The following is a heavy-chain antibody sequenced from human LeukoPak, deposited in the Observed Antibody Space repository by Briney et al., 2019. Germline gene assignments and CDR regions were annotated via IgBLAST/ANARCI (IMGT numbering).Heavy chain of an antibody. CDR3: ATEYYYDSSGYYSLCY. Sequence: ASVKVSCKASGYTFTGYYMHWVRQAPGQGLEWMGWINPNSGGTNYAQKFQGRVTMTRDTSISTAYMELSRLRSDDTAVYYCATEYYYDSSGYYSLCYWGQGTLVTVSS. CDR1: GYTFTGYY. V-gene: IGHV1-2*02. CDR2: INPNSGGT. J-gene: IGHJ4*02. D-gene: IGHD3-22*01.